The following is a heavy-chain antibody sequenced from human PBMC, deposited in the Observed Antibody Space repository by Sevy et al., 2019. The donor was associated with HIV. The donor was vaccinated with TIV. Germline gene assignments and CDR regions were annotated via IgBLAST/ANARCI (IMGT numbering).Heavy chain of an antibody. CDR3: TTPYYDFWSGYYDAFDI. V-gene: IGHV3-15*01. CDR2: IKGKTDGGTT. Sequence: GGSLRLSCAASGFTFSNAWMSWVRQAPGKGLEWVGRIKGKTDGGTTDYAAPVKGRFTISRDDSKNTLYLQMNSLKTEDTAVYYCTTPYYDFWSGYYDAFDIWGQGTMVTVSS. CDR1: GFTFSNAW. J-gene: IGHJ3*02. D-gene: IGHD3-3*01.